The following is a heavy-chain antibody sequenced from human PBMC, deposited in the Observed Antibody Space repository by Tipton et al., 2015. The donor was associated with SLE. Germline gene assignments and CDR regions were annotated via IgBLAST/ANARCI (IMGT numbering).Heavy chain of an antibody. Sequence: TLSLTCSVSGGSISSYYWTWIRQPPGKGLEWIGYIYYTGSTYYSASLRSRVTISLDRSKNHFSLTLNSVTAADTAVYYCAKTTVYSNDWPYFDHWGQGTLVTVSS. V-gene: IGHV4-59*12. CDR1: GGSISSYY. CDR3: AKTTVYSNDWPYFDH. J-gene: IGHJ4*02. D-gene: IGHD6-19*01. CDR2: IYYTGST.